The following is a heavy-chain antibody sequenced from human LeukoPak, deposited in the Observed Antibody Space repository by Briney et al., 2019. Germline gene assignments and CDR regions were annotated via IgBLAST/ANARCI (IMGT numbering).Heavy chain of an antibody. V-gene: IGHV5-51*01. D-gene: IGHD1-26*01. CDR2: IYPGDSDT. J-gene: IGHJ3*02. CDR3: ARPRFDLLGATTWGAFDI. CDR1: GYSFTSYW. Sequence: GESLKISCKGSGYSFTSYWIGWVRQMPGKGLEWMGIIYPGDSDTRYSPSFQGQVTISADKSISTAYLQWSSLKASDTAMYYCARPRFDLLGATTWGAFDIWGQGTMVTVSS.